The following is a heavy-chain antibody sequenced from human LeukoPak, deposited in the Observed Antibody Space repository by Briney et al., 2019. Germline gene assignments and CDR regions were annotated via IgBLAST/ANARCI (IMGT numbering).Heavy chain of an antibody. D-gene: IGHD3-3*01. J-gene: IGHJ4*02. V-gene: IGHV3-30-3*01. CDR1: GFTFSSYA. CDR3: ARGGHITIFGVAHLRYYFDY. CDR2: ISYDGSNK. Sequence: GGSLRLSCAASGFTFSSYAMHWVRQAPGKGLEWVAVISYDGSNKYYADSVKGRFTISRDNSKNTLYLQMNSPRAEDTAVYYCARGGHITIFGVAHLRYYFDYWGQGTLVTVSS.